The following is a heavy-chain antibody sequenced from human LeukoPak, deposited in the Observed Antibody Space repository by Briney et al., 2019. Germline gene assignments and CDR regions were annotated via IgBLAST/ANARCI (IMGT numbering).Heavy chain of an antibody. D-gene: IGHD3-3*01. CDR1: GFTFSSYW. J-gene: IGHJ4*02. CDR2: IKQDGSEK. CDR3: ARVGYYDFWSGYYGYFDY. V-gene: IGHV3-7*01. Sequence: GGSLRLSCAASGFTFSSYWMSWVRQAPGKGLEWVANIKQDGSEKYYVDSVKGRFTISRDNAKNSLYLQMNSLRAEDTAVYYCARVGYYDFWSGYYGYFDYWGQGTLVTVSS.